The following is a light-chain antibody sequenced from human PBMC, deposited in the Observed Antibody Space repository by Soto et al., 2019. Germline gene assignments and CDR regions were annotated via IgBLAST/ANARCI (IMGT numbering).Light chain of an antibody. CDR3: QQRYSWPPIT. J-gene: IGKJ5*01. CDR2: GAS. Sequence: ELVLTQSPGTLSLSPGERATVSCRAIQTISRNYLVWYQKKPGQAPRLLIYGASTRATGIPARFSGSGSGTDFTLTISSLEPEDFAVYYCQQRYSWPPITFGQGTRLEIK. V-gene: IGKV3D-20*02. CDR1: QTISRNY.